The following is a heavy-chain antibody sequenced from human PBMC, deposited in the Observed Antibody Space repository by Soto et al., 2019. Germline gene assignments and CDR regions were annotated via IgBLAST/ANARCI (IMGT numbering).Heavy chain of an antibody. CDR2: IIPMFRTT. CDR1: GGSFSDHV. V-gene: IGHV1-69*01. J-gene: IGHJ4*02. Sequence: QVQLVQSGAEVKKPGSSVKVSCKASGGSFSDHVINWVRQAPGQGPEWMGGIIPMFRTTNSTQKFQGRVRITADEATNTGYRERRRRTSEDTADQYCASRVRGDRGKGAPFDHWGQGTVVTGAS. D-gene: IGHD3-10*01. CDR3: ASRVRGDRGKGAPFDH.